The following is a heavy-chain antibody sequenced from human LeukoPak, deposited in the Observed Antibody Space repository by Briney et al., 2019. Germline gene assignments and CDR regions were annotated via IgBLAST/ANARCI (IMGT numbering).Heavy chain of an antibody. CDR1: GHTFIDYY. CDR3: ATAPRVSL. V-gene: IGHV1-69-2*01. J-gene: IGHJ4*02. CDR2: ADPEDGET. Sequence: GATVKISCKASGHTFIDYYIHWVKQAPGKGLEWMGRADPEDGETNYAEKFQGRVTITADTSTVTGYMEVSSLTLDDTAVYYCATAPRVSLWGQGTLVTVSS.